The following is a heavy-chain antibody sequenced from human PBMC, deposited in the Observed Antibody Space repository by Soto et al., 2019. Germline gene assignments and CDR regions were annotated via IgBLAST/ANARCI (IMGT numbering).Heavy chain of an antibody. D-gene: IGHD5-18*01. J-gene: IGHJ4*02. V-gene: IGHV1-46*01. CDR3: ARTGWRRGYSYGYFDY. CDR1: GYTFTSYY. Sequence: GASVKVSCKASGYTFTSYYMHWVRQAPGQGLEWMGIINPSGGSTSYAQKFQGRVTMTRDTSTSTVYMELSSLRSADTAVYYCARTGWRRGYSYGYFDYWGQGTLVTVSS. CDR2: INPSGGST.